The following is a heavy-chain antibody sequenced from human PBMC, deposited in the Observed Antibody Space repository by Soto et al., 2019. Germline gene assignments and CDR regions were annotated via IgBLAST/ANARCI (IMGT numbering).Heavy chain of an antibody. Sequence: GGSLRLSCAASGFTFSSYAMSWVRQAPGKGLEWVSAISGSGGRTYYADSVKGRFTISRDNSKNTLYLQMNSLRAEDTAVYYCAKDLRRYSYGIYWGQGTLVTVSS. V-gene: IGHV3-23*01. CDR3: AKDLRRYSYGIY. J-gene: IGHJ4*02. CDR2: ISGSGGRT. D-gene: IGHD5-18*01. CDR1: GFTFSSYA.